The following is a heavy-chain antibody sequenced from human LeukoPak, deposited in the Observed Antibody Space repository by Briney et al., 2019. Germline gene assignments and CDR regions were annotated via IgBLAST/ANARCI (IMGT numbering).Heavy chain of an antibody. CDR2: IYSSGST. J-gene: IGHJ5*02. V-gene: IGHV4-59*01. CDR3: AGYDYGDYGWFDP. CDR1: GGSISSYY. D-gene: IGHD4-17*01. Sequence: PSETLSLTCPVSGGSISSYYWSWIRQPPGKGLEWIGYIYSSGSTNYNPSLKSRITISVDTSKNQFSLKLSSVTAADTAVYYCAGYDYGDYGWFDPWGQGTLVTVSS.